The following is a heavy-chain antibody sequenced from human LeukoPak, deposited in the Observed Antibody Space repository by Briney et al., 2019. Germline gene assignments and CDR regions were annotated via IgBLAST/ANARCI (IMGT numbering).Heavy chain of an antibody. CDR2: INPSGGST. CDR1: GYTFTSYY. J-gene: IGHJ4*02. D-gene: IGHD5-18*01. V-gene: IGHV1-46*01. Sequence: ASVKVSCKASGYTFTSYYMHWVRQAPGQGLEWMGIINPSGGSTSYAQKFQGRVTMTTDTSTSTAYMVLRSLRSDDTAVYYCARDRSGYSYLRYWGQGTLVTVSS. CDR3: ARDRSGYSYLRY.